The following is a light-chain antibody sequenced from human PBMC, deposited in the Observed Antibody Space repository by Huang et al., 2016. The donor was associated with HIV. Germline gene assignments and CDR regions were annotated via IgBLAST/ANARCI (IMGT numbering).Light chain of an antibody. CDR2: DAS. J-gene: IGKJ1*01. CDR1: QSLDKGF. Sequence: ELVLTQSPGTLSSSPGGAAVISCRASQSLDKGFLAWYRQKPGQAPELLIFDASKRPSDIPDKFGGRGSGTDFSLTISGIDPEDFAFYFCHHYGATQWAFGRGTRVEMK. CDR3: HHYGATQWA. V-gene: IGKV3-20*01.